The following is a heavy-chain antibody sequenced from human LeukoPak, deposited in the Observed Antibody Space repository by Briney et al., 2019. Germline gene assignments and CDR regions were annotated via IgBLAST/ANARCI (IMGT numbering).Heavy chain of an antibody. CDR2: IIPIFGTA. D-gene: IGHD5-12*01. V-gene: IGHV1-69*05. Sequence: GSSVKASCKASGGTFSSYAISWVQQAPGQGLEWMGGIIPIFGTANYAQKFQGRVTITTDESTSTAYMELSSLRSEDTAVYYCARERGYDPRYYYYYYYMDVWGKGTTVTVSS. CDR3: ARERGYDPRYYYYYYYMDV. J-gene: IGHJ6*03. CDR1: GGTFSSYA.